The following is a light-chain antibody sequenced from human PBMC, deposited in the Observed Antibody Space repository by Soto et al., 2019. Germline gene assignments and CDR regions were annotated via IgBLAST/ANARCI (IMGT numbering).Light chain of an antibody. CDR3: SSYTSTSTSYV. V-gene: IGLV2-14*01. J-gene: IGLJ1*01. CDR1: SSDVGGYDF. CDR2: EVS. Sequence: QSALTQPASVSGSPGQSITISCTGTSSDVGGYDFVSWYRQYPGQAPKILIYEVSNRPSGVSNRFSGSKSANTASLTISGLQAEDEADYYCSSYTSTSTSYVFGTGTKLTVL.